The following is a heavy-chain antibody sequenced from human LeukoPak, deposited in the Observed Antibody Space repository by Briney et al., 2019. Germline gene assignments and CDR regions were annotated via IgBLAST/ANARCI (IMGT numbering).Heavy chain of an antibody. CDR2: IIPIFGTA. Sequence: GASVKVSCKASGYTFSSYAISWVRQAPGQGLEWMGGIIPIFGTANYAQKFQGRVTITADESTSTAYMELSSLRSEDTAVYYCARSAVSAIQGYCSSTSCHRRWFDPWGQGTLVTVSS. CDR3: ARSAVSAIQGYCSSTSCHRRWFDP. CDR1: GYTFSSYA. D-gene: IGHD2-2*02. J-gene: IGHJ5*02. V-gene: IGHV1-69*13.